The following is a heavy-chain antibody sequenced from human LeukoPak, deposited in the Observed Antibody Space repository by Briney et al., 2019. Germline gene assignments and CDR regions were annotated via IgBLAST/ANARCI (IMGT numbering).Heavy chain of an antibody. J-gene: IGHJ4*02. CDR3: ARSTMVSYYFDY. Sequence: SETQSLTCAVYGGSFSGYYWSWIRQPPGKGLEWIGEINHSGSTNYNPSLKSRVTISVDTSKNQFSLKLSSVTAADTAVYYCARSTMVSYYFDYWGQGTLVTVSS. V-gene: IGHV4-34*01. CDR2: INHSGST. CDR1: GGSFSGYY. D-gene: IGHD3-10*01.